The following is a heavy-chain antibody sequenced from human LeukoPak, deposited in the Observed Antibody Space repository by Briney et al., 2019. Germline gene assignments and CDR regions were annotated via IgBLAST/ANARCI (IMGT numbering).Heavy chain of an antibody. V-gene: IGHV3-23*01. CDR2: ISGSGGRT. D-gene: IGHD5-12*01. Sequence: GGSLRLSCAASGFTFSSYGMSWVRQAPGKGLEWVSGISGSGGRTYYADSVKGRFTISRDNSKNTLYLQMNSLRAEDTAVYYCAKDRLAYSGHDYMYYYYGMDVWGQGTTATVSS. CDR1: GFTFSSYG. CDR3: AKDRLAYSGHDYMYYYYGMDV. J-gene: IGHJ6*02.